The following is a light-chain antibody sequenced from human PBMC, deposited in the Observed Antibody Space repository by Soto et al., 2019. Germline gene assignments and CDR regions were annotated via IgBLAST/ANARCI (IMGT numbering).Light chain of an antibody. J-gene: IGLJ2*01. Sequence: QSALTQPASVSGSPGQSISISSTGTSSDVGGYNYVSWYQQHPGKAPKLMIYEVSNRPSGVSNRFSGSKSGNTASLTISGLQAEDEADYYCSSYTSSSGEVFGGGTKLTVL. CDR2: EVS. CDR3: SSYTSSSGEV. CDR1: SSDVGGYNY. V-gene: IGLV2-14*01.